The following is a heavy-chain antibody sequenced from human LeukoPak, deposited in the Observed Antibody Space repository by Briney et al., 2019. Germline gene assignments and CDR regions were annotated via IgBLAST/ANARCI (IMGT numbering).Heavy chain of an antibody. CDR3: ASWSDFWSGTNFDY. CDR1: RFTFTSYA. D-gene: IGHD3-3*01. J-gene: IGHJ4*02. V-gene: IGHV3-23*01. CDR2: ISDSGGST. Sequence: GGSLRLTCAASRFTFTSYAMGWVRQAPGKGLEWVSAISDSGGSTYYADSVKGRFTISRDNAKNSLYLQMNSLRAEDTAVYYCASWSDFWSGTNFDYWGQGTLVTVSS.